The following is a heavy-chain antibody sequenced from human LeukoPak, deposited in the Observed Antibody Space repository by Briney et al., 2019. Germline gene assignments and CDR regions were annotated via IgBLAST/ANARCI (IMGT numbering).Heavy chain of an antibody. Sequence: GGSLRLSCAASGFTFSNFWMHWVRQAPGKGLEWVANTNQDGSDKYYVDSVKGRFTISRDNAKNSLYLQMNSLRAEDTAVYYCASKGREDYNFPFDNWGQGALVSVSS. D-gene: IGHD5-24*01. J-gene: IGHJ4*02. CDR2: TNQDGSDK. V-gene: IGHV3-7*01. CDR3: ASKGREDYNFPFDN. CDR1: GFTFSNFW.